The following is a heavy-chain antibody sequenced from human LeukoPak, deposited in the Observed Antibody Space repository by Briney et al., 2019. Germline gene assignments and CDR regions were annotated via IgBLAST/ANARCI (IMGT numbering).Heavy chain of an antibody. Sequence: PGGSLRLSCVASGFTVSSKYMSWVRQAPGKGLEWVSVIYSGGSTYYGASVKGRFTISRDNSKNTVYLQMNALRAEDSAVYYCARGTVWRLGSYGLDVWGQGTTVTVSS. D-gene: IGHD3-16*01. J-gene: IGHJ6*02. CDR2: IYSGGST. CDR3: ARGTVWRLGSYGLDV. V-gene: IGHV3-53*01. CDR1: GFTVSSKY.